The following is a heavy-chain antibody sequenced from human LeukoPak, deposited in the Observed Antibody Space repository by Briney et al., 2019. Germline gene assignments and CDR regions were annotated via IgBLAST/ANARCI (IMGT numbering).Heavy chain of an antibody. CDR3: ARVRSFYYYYYYMDV. CDR1: GGSISSYY. CDR2: IYTSGST. J-gene: IGHJ6*03. Sequence: SETLSLTCTVSGGSISSYYWSWIRQPAGKGLEWIGRIYTSGSTNYNPSLKSRVTISVDTSKNQFSLKLSSVTAADTAVYYCARVRSFYYYYYYMDVWGKGTTVTVSS. V-gene: IGHV4-4*07.